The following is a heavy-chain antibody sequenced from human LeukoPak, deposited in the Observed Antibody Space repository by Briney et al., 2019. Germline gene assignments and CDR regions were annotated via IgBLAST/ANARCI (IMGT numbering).Heavy chain of an antibody. Sequence: SETLSLTCTVSGGSISSYYWSWIRQPPGKGLEWIGYIYYSGSTNYNPSLKSRVTISVDTSKNQFSLKLSSVTAADTPVYYCAGGEKRGLHLIVATLLGPDYYYMDVWGKGTTVTVSS. J-gene: IGHJ6*03. CDR1: GGSISSYY. CDR3: AGGEKRGLHLIVATLLGPDYYYMDV. V-gene: IGHV4-59*12. CDR2: IYYSGST. D-gene: IGHD5-12*01.